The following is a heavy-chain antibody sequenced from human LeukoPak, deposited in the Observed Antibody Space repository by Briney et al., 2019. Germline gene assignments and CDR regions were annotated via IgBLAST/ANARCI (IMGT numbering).Heavy chain of an antibody. Sequence: GESLKISCKGSGYSFTSYWIGWVRQMPGKGLEWMGIIYPGDSDTRYSPSFQGQVTISADKSISTAYLQWSSLKASDTAMYYCARSRTDLGELSLYHAFDIWGQGTMVTVSS. CDR1: GYSFTSYW. CDR3: ARSRTDLGELSLYHAFDI. D-gene: IGHD3-16*02. J-gene: IGHJ3*02. CDR2: IYPGDSDT. V-gene: IGHV5-51*01.